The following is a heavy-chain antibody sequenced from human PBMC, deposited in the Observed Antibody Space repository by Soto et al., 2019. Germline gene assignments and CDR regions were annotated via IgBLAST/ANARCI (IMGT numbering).Heavy chain of an antibody. V-gene: IGHV3-23*01. CDR3: AKGGSAITMIVVVTHHFDY. Sequence: GGSLRLSCAASGFTFSSYAMSWVRQAPGKGLEWVSAISGSGGSTYYADSVKGRFTISRDNSKNTLYLQMNSLRAEDTAVYYCAKGGSAITMIVVVTHHFDYWGQGTLVTVSS. J-gene: IGHJ4*02. D-gene: IGHD3-22*01. CDR2: ISGSGGST. CDR1: GFTFSSYA.